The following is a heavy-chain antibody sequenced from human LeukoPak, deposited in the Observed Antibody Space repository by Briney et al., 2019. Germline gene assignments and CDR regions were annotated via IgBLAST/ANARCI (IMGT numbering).Heavy chain of an antibody. J-gene: IGHJ4*02. V-gene: IGHV4-59*08. D-gene: IGHD3-10*01. CDR2: IYYSGST. CDR1: GGSISSYY. CDR3: ARHRVPMVDSEFDY. Sequence: SETLSLTCTVSGGSISSYYWSWIRQPPGKGLEWIGYIYYSGSTNCNPSLKSRVTISVDTSKNQFSLKLSSVTAADTAVYYCARHRVPMVDSEFDYWGQGTLVTVSS.